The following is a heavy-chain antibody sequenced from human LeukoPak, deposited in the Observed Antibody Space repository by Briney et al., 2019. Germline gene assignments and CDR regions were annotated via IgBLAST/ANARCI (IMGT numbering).Heavy chain of an antibody. V-gene: IGHV1-8*03. J-gene: IGHJ4*01. CDR2: MNPNSGNT. CDR1: GYTFTSYD. CDR3: AKERRDF. Sequence: GASVKVSCKASGYTFTSYDINWVRQATGQGLEWMGYMNPNSGNTGYAQKFQGRVTITTNTSTSTAYMELSSLRSDDTAVYYCAKERRDFLGQGTLGHRL.